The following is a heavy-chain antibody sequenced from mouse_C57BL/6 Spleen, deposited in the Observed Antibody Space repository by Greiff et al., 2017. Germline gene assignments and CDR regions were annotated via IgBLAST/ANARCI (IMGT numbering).Heavy chain of an antibody. D-gene: IGHD3-2*02. CDR3: ARDQGSGYTRYKAMDH. Sequence: EVKVVESEGGLVQPGSSMKLSCTASGFTFSDYYMAWVRQVPEKGLEWVANINYDGSSTYYLDSLKSRFIISRVNAKSMLYLQKSSLKSEDTATYYCARDQGSGYTRYKAMDHWGQGISVTVSS. CDR2: INYDGSST. CDR1: GFTFSDYY. V-gene: IGHV5-16*01. J-gene: IGHJ4*01.